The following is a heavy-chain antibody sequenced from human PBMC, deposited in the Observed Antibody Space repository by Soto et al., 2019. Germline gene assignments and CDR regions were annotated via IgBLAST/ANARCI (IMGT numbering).Heavy chain of an antibody. CDR2: ISSSSSTT. CDR1: GFTFRTDN. J-gene: IGHJ4*02. Sequence: EVQLVESGGGLVQPGGSLRLSCAAYGFTFRTDNMNWVRQAPGKGLEWVAFISSSSSTTYYTDSVKGRFTISRDNAKNSLSLQMNSLRDEDTAVYSCARDRPSYYDSSGYYYYFDYWGQGTLVTDSS. V-gene: IGHV3-48*02. D-gene: IGHD3-22*01. CDR3: ARDRPSYYDSSGYYYYFDY.